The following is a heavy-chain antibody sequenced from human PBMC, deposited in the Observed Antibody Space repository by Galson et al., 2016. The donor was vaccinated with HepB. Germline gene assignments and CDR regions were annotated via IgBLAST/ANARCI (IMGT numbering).Heavy chain of an antibody. Sequence: SLRLSCAASGFTFDDYAMHWVRQAPGKGLEWVSGISWNSGSIGYADSVKGRFTISRDNAKNSLYLQMNSLRAEDTALYYCAKTYILTRSSGYYAHWGQGTLVTVSS. J-gene: IGHJ4*02. CDR3: AKTYILTRSSGYYAH. CDR1: GFTFDDYA. D-gene: IGHD3-22*01. V-gene: IGHV3-9*01. CDR2: ISWNSGSI.